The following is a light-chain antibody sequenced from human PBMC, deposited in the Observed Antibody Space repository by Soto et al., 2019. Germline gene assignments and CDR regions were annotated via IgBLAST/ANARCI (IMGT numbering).Light chain of an antibody. CDR3: AAWDDSLNAWV. Sequence: QSVLTQPPSASGTPGQRVTISCSGSISNNARNTVNWYQQLPGTAPKLLIYTNDQRPSGVPARFSASKSETSASLAISGLQSEDGADYYCAAWDDSLNAWVFGGGTKLTVL. J-gene: IGLJ3*02. CDR1: ISNNARNT. CDR2: TND. V-gene: IGLV1-44*01.